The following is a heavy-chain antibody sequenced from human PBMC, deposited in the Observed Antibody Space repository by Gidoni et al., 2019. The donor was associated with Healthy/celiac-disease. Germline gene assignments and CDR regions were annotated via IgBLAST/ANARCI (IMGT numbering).Heavy chain of an antibody. CDR2: ISWNSGSI. V-gene: IGHV3-9*01. J-gene: IGHJ6*03. D-gene: IGHD3-3*01. Sequence: EVQLVESGGGLVQPGRSLRLSCAASGFTFVDYAMHWVRQAPGKGLEWVSGISWNSGSIGYADSVKGRFTISRDNAKNSLYLQMNSLRAEDTALYYCAKEGDYDFWSGLYMDVWGKGTTVTVSS. CDR1: GFTFVDYA. CDR3: AKEGDYDFWSGLYMDV.